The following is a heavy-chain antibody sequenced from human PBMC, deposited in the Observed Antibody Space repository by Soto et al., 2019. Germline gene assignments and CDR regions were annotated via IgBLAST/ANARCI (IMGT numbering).Heavy chain of an antibody. CDR2: ISPIFGTA. J-gene: IGHJ6*02. Sequence: SEKVSCKASGGTFSSFAISWVRQAPGQGLEWMGGISPIFGTANYAQKFQGIVTITADDSTSPAYMELSSLRSEDTAVYYCSSYTVTTSQFYYYGMEVWGQGTTVTVSS. CDR1: GGTFSSFA. CDR3: SSYTVTTSQFYYYGMEV. D-gene: IGHD4-17*01. V-gene: IGHV1-69*13.